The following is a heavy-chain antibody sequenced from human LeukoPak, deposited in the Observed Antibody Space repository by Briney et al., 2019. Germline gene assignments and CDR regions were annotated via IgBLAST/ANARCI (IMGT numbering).Heavy chain of an antibody. Sequence: GGSLRLSCVASGFSFNNFGMTWVRQAPGKGLEWVSTITTSDGNTYYADSVKGRFTVSRDNSKNTLFLQMNSLRAEDTAVYYCAKDGGLWVSAHWGDSWGRGTLVTVSS. CDR3: AKDGGLWVSAHWGDS. J-gene: IGHJ4*02. CDR2: ITTSDGNT. V-gene: IGHV3-23*01. CDR1: GFSFNNFG. D-gene: IGHD7-27*01.